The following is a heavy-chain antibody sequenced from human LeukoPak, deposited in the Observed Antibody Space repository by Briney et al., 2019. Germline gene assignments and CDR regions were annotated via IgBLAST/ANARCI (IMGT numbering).Heavy chain of an antibody. Sequence: PGGSPRLSCAASRFTFSNYWMSWVRQAPGKGLEWVANIKQDASEEYYVDSVRGRFTISRDNAKNSLYLQMDSLRGEDTAVYFCARGVAALMDVWGKGTTVTVSS. D-gene: IGHD6-6*01. CDR3: ARGVAALMDV. J-gene: IGHJ6*03. CDR2: IKQDASEE. V-gene: IGHV3-7*04. CDR1: RFTFSNYW.